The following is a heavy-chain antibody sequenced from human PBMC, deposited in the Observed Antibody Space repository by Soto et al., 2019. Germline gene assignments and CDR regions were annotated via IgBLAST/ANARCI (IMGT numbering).Heavy chain of an antibody. V-gene: IGHV3-30-3*01. CDR3: ARDQLPVVPHGPGYFQH. CDR1: GFTFSSYA. CDR2: ISYDGSNK. J-gene: IGHJ1*01. D-gene: IGHD2-2*01. Sequence: QVQLVESGGGVVQPGRSLRLSCAASGFTFSSYAMHWVRQAPGKGLEWVAVISYDGSNKYYADSVKGRFTISRDNSKNTLYLQMNALRAEDTAVYYCARDQLPVVPHGPGYFQHWGRGTLVTVSS.